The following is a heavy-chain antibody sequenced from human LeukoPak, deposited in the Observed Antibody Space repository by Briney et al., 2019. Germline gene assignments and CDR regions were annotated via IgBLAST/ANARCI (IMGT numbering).Heavy chain of an antibody. CDR2: IRYDGSNT. V-gene: IGHV3-30*02. CDR3: AEDGTSYYYIYY. J-gene: IGHJ4*02. CDR1: GVTFNNYG. D-gene: IGHD2/OR15-2a*01. Sequence: AGGSLRLSCAASGVTFNNYGMHWVRQAPGKGLEWLAFIRYDGSNTYYAHSVKGRFTVSRDDSKNTLYLQINSLRGEDTAEYYCAEDGTSYYYIYYWGQGTLVTVSS.